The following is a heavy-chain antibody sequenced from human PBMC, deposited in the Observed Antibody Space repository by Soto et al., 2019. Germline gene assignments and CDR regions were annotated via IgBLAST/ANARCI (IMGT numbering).Heavy chain of an antibody. CDR3: ATQVATTNYYYYGMDV. D-gene: IGHD5-12*01. V-gene: IGHV1-24*01. CDR2: FDPEDGET. Sequence: ASVKVSCKVSGYTLTELSMHWVRQAPGKGLEWMGGFDPEDGETIYAQEFQGRVTMTEDTSTDTAYMELSSLRSEDTAVYYCATQVATTNYYYYGMDVWGQGTTVTVSS. CDR1: GYTLTELS. J-gene: IGHJ6*02.